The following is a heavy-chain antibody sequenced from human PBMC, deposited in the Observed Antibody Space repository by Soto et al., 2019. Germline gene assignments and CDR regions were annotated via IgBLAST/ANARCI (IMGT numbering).Heavy chain of an antibody. D-gene: IGHD2-21*02. CDR1: GFTFDDYG. CDR2: INWNGGST. J-gene: IGHJ6*02. CDR3: ARDGRQSVVVTAIHYYGMDV. V-gene: IGHV3-20*01. Sequence: GGSLRLSCAASGFTFDDYGMSWVRQAPGKGLEWVSGINWNGGSTGYADSVKGRFTISRDNAKNSLYLQMNSLRAEDTALYHCARDGRQSVVVTAIHYYGMDVWGQGTTVTVSS.